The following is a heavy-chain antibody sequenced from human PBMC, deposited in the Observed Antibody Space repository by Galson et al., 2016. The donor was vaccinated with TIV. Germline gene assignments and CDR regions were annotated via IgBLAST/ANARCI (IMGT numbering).Heavy chain of an antibody. Sequence: SETLSLTCGVSGGSFRGYYWTWIRLPPEKGLEWIGEIDDSGSTNSIPSLKSRLTMSVDTSRNHFSLQLNSVTAADTAVYYCARGRFESGSYYNNGFDYWGQGTPVTVSS. V-gene: IGHV4-34*01. CDR3: ARGRFESGSYYNNGFDY. CDR2: IDDSGST. J-gene: IGHJ4*02. D-gene: IGHD3-10*01. CDR1: GGSFRGYY.